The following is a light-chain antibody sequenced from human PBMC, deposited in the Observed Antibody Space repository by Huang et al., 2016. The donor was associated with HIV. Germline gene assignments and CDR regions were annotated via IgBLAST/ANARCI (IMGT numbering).Light chain of an antibody. CDR1: ASVSSS. Sequence: EILMTQSPGTLSVSPGERVTLSCSANASVSSSLAWYQQISGQAPRLLIYDASTRATGIPARFSGSGSGTNFTLTISSLQSEDFAVYYCQQYNDWPLITFGQGTRLDIK. V-gene: IGKV3-15*01. J-gene: IGKJ5*01. CDR3: QQYNDWPLIT. CDR2: DAS.